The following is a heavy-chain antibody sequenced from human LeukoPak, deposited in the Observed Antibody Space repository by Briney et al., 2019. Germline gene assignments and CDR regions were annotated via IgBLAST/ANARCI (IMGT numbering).Heavy chain of an antibody. Sequence: QPGGSLRLSCAASGFTVSNNYMSWLRQAPGKGLEGFSVIYSGGSTYYADSVKGRFTISSDKSTTTLYLQMNNLRAEDAAVYYCGSGPYYYYGMDVWGQGTTVTVSS. CDR1: GFTVSNNY. CDR2: IYSGGST. J-gene: IGHJ6*02. CDR3: GSGPYYYYGMDV. V-gene: IGHV3-66*01.